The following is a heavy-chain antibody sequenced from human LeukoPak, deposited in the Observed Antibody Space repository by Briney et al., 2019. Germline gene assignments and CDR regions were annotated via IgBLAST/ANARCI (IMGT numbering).Heavy chain of an antibody. J-gene: IGHJ3*02. Sequence: PSETLSLTCTVSGGSISSGAYYWSWVRQAPGKGLEWVSSISNGGRTYYADSVKGRFTISRDNSKNTVFLQVNSLRADDTAVYYCAKDAITGNYIYDPFDIWGQGTMVTVSS. V-gene: IGHV3-23*01. CDR1: GGSISSGAYY. CDR3: AKDAITGNYIYDPFDI. CDR2: ISNGGRT. D-gene: IGHD1-14*01.